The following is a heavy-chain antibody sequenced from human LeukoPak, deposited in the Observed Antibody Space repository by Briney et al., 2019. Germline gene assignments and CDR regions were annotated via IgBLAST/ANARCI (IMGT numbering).Heavy chain of an antibody. V-gene: IGHV4-39*01. Sequence: ASETLSLTCTVSGGSITSVSYYWGWIRQPPGKGLEWIGSIYYSGGAYYNPSLKSRLTISVDTSKNQFSLKLSSVTAADMAVYYCARLSGTHYEAIDYWGQGTLVTVSS. CDR2: IYYSGGA. CDR1: GGSITSVSYY. D-gene: IGHD1-14*01. CDR3: ARLSGTHYEAIDY. J-gene: IGHJ4*02.